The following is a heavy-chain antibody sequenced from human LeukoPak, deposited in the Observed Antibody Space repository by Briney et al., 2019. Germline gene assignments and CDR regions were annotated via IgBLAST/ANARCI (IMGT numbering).Heavy chain of an antibody. CDR2: IYHSGST. CDR1: GGSISSGGYS. CDR3: ASSGGSPFDY. D-gene: IGHD2-15*01. V-gene: IGHV4-30-2*01. J-gene: IGHJ4*02. Sequence: PSETLSLTCAVSGGSISSGGYSWSWIRQPPGKGLEWIGYIYHSGSTYYNPSPKSRVTISVDRSKNQFSLKLSSVTAADTAVYYCASSGGSPFDYWGQGTLVTVSS.